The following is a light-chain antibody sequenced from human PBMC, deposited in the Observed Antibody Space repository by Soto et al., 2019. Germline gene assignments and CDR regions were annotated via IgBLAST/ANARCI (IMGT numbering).Light chain of an antibody. CDR2: GAS. CDR1: QSVGSN. CDR3: QQFNVWHRT. J-gene: IGKJ1*01. V-gene: IGKV3-15*01. Sequence: EIVMTQSPATLSVSPGERATLSCRASQSVGSNLAWYQQKPGQAPRLLIYGASTRATDIPARFSGSGSGTEFALTINSLQSEDSEVYFCQQFNVWHRTLGQGTKVDI.